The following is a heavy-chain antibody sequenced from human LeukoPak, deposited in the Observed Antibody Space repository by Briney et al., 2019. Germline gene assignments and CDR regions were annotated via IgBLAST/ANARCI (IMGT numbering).Heavy chain of an antibody. V-gene: IGHV3-7*01. D-gene: IGHD1-26*01. CDR2: IKQDGSEK. CDR1: GFNFSTYW. CDR3: ARVGATTFSFDY. J-gene: IGHJ4*02. Sequence: GGSLRLSCTASGFNFSTYWMSWVRQAPGKGLEWVASIKQDGSEKYYVDSVKGRFTISRDNAKNSLYLQMNSLRAEDTAVYYCARVGATTFSFDYWGQGTLVTVSS.